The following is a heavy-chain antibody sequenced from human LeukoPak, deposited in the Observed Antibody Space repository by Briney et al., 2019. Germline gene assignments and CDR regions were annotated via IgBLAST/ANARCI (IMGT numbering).Heavy chain of an antibody. CDR1: GGSISSSSYY. CDR2: IYYSGST. D-gene: IGHD2-2*01. CDR3: ARHMAGGVTYQLLIGWGYYYYYMDV. J-gene: IGHJ6*03. Sequence: KPSETLSLTCTVSGGSISSSSYYWGWIRQPPGKGLEWIGSIYYSGSTYYNPSLKSRVTISVDTSKNQFSLKLSSVTAADTAVYYCARHMAGGVTYQLLIGWGYYYYYMDVWGKGTTVTISS. V-gene: IGHV4-39*01.